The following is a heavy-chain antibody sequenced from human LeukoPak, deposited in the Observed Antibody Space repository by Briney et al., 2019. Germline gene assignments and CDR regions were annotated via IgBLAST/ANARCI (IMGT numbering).Heavy chain of an antibody. CDR2: IKSKTDGWTT. CDR1: GFTFSNAW. V-gene: IGHV3-15*01. Sequence: GGSLRLSCAASGFTFSNAWMSWVRQAPGKGLEWVGRIKSKTDGWTTDYAAPVKGRFTISRDDSKNTLYPQMNSLKTEDTAVYYCTTGRYEDFWSGYNFDYWGQGTLVTVSS. D-gene: IGHD3-3*01. J-gene: IGHJ4*02. CDR3: TTGRYEDFWSGYNFDY.